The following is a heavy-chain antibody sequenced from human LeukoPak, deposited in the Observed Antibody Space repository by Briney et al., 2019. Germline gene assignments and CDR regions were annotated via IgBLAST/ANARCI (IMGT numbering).Heavy chain of an antibody. J-gene: IGHJ6*02. D-gene: IGHD1-14*01. CDR2: ISSSGRLM. CDR1: GFTFSGSA. Sequence: GGSLRLSCAASGFTFSGSAMHWIRQAPGKGLEWVSHISSSGRLMQYADSVKGRFTITRDNAQNFMSLQMNSLKPEDTAVYYCARDTNNGLDVWGRGTTVTVSS. V-gene: IGHV3-48*03. CDR3: ARDTNNGLDV.